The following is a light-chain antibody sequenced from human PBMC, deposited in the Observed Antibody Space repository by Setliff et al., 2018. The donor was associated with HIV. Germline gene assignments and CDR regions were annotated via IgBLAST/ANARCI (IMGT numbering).Light chain of an antibody. V-gene: IGLV2-14*03. J-gene: IGLJ2*01. Sequence: QSVLAQPASVPGSPGQSITISCTGTSSDVGGYDYVSWYQQHPGKAPKLMIYDVSNRPSGVSNRFSGSKSGNTASLTISGLQAEDEADYYCGSHTSTSTLGIFGGGTKVTVL. CDR3: GSHTSTSTLGI. CDR1: SSDVGGYDY. CDR2: DVS.